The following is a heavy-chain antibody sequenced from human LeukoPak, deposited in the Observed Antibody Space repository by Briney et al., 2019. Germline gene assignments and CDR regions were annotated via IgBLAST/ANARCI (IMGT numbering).Heavy chain of an antibody. J-gene: IGHJ6*02. V-gene: IGHV1-69*04. CDR2: IIPILGIA. Sequence: AASVKVSCKASGGTFSSYAISWVRQAPGQGLEWMGRIIPILGIANYAQKFQGRVTITADKSTSTAYMELSSLRSEDTAVYYCARGSSSSHYYGMDVWGQGTTVTVSS. D-gene: IGHD6-13*01. CDR3: ARGSSSSHYYGMDV. CDR1: GGTFSSYA.